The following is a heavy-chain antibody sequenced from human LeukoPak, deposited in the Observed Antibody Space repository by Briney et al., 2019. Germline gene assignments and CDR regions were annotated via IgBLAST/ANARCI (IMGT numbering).Heavy chain of an antibody. Sequence: PGGSLRLSCAASGFTISNNYMSWVRQAPGKGLEWVSIIYIAGSTYYADSVKGRFTVSRDNSENTLYLQMNSLRAEDTAMYYCARSLYYDSSRTYYYYAMDVWGQGTTVTVSS. CDR3: ARSLYYDSSRTYYYYAMDV. D-gene: IGHD3-22*01. CDR2: IYIAGST. J-gene: IGHJ6*02. CDR1: GFTISNNY. V-gene: IGHV3-53*01.